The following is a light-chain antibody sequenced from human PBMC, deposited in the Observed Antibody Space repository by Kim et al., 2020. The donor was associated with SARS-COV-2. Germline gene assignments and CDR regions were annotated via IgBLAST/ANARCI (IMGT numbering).Light chain of an antibody. Sequence: SSELTQDPVVSVALGQTVRITCQGDSLRRYYASWYQQKPRQAPVLVIYGKNNRPSGIPDRFSGSGSGNTASLTITGAQAEEEADYYCQSRDSSGKVVFGGGTQLTVL. CDR3: QSRDSSGKVV. V-gene: IGLV3-19*01. CDR2: GKN. CDR1: SLRRYY. J-gene: IGLJ2*01.